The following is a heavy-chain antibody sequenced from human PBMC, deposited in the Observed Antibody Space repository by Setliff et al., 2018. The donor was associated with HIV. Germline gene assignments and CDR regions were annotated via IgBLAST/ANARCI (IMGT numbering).Heavy chain of an antibody. CDR2: IYHSGST. V-gene: IGHV4-39*07. CDR3: ARMGIVVVVAAPNWYFDL. CDR1: GGSISSSTYY. D-gene: IGHD2-15*01. J-gene: IGHJ2*01. Sequence: PSETLSLTCTVSGGSISSSTYYWGWIRQPPGKGLEWIGTIYHSGSTYYNPSLKSRVTISVDTSKNQFSLTLSSVTAADTAVYYCARMGIVVVVAAPNWYFDLWGRGTLVTVSS.